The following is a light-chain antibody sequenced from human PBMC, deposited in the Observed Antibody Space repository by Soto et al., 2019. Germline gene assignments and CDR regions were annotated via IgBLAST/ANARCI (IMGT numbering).Light chain of an antibody. J-gene: IGLJ1*01. CDR2: TTN. V-gene: IGLV1-44*01. Sequence: QSVLTQPHSASGTPGQRVTISCSGSSSNIGTSSVHWFQQLPGTAPKLLISTTNQRPSGVPERFSGSKSGASASLAISGLQSEDEADYYCAAWGDSLNGHVFGTGTKVTV. CDR1: SSNIGTSS. CDR3: AAWGDSLNGHV.